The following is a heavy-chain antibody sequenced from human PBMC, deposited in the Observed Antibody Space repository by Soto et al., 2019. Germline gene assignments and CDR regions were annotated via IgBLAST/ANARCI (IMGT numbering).Heavy chain of an antibody. Sequence: QVQLVQSGAEVKKPGSSVKVSCKASGGTFSSYAISWVRQAPGQGLEWMGGIIPIFGTANYAQKFQGRVTITADASTSTAYLELSSLRSEDTAVYYCARGRRWLEATEPACDIWGRGTMVTVSS. D-gene: IGHD1-1*01. CDR3: ARGRRWLEATEPACDI. J-gene: IGHJ3*02. CDR1: GGTFSSYA. V-gene: IGHV1-69*12. CDR2: IIPIFGTA.